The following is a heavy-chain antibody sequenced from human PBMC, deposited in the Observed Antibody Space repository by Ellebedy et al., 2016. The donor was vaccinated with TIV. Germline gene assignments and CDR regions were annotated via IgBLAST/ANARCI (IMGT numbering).Heavy chain of an antibody. Sequence: GESLKISCAAFGFTFDNYAMSWVRQAPGRGLEWVSSISGSGAATYYADPVKGRFAISRDNSKNTLYLQMERLRAEDTAVYYCAKDPALVYDTSYYYLDFWGQGTLVSVS. CDR1: GFTFDNYA. J-gene: IGHJ4*02. CDR3: AKDPALVYDTSYYYLDF. V-gene: IGHV3-23*01. D-gene: IGHD3-22*01. CDR2: ISGSGAAT.